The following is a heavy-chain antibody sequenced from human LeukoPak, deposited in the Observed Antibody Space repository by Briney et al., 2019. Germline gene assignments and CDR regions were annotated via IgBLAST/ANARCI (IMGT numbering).Heavy chain of an antibody. V-gene: IGHV1-2*02. CDR2: INPNSGGT. J-gene: IGHJ6*02. CDR3: ARDDASGYSYGLLVGYYYYGMDV. Sequence: ASVKVSCKASGYTFTGYYMHWVRQAPGQGLEWMGWINPNSGGTNYARKFQGRVTMTRDTSISTAYMELSRLRSDDTAVYYCARDDASGYSYGLLVGYYYYGMDVWGQGTTVTVSS. CDR1: GYTFTGYY. D-gene: IGHD5-18*01.